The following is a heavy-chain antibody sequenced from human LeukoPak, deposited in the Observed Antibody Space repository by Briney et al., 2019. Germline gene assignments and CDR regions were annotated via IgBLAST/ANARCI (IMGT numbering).Heavy chain of an antibody. V-gene: IGHV4-59*08. CDR2: IYYSGST. J-gene: IGHJ3*02. CDR1: GGSISSYY. CDR3: ASVITMIEGDAFDI. Sequence: SETLSLTCTVSGGSISSYYWSWIRQPPGKGLEWIGYIYYSGSTNYNPSLKSRVTISVDTSKNQFSLKLSSVTAADTAVYYCASVITMIEGDAFDIWGQGTMVTVSS. D-gene: IGHD3-22*01.